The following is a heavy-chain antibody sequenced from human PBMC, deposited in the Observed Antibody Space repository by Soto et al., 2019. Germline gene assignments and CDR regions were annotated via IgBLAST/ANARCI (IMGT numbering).Heavy chain of an antibody. D-gene: IGHD3-22*01. CDR2: ISYDGSNK. CDR3: AKGPPYYYDSSALAY. J-gene: IGHJ4*02. V-gene: IGHV3-30*18. Sequence: GGSLRLSCAASGFTFSSYGMHWVRQAPGKGLEWVAVISYDGSNKYYADSVKGRFTISRDNSKNTLYLQMNSLRAEDTAVYYCAKGPPYYYDSSALAYWGQGTLVTVYS. CDR1: GFTFSSYG.